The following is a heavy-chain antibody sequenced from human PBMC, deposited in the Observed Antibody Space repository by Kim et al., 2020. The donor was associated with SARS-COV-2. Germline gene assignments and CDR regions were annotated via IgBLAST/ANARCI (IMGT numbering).Heavy chain of an antibody. CDR1: GFTFSNSG. CDR3: AKERVGSGWGSYHEY. V-gene: IGHV3-23*01. J-gene: IGHJ4*02. Sequence: GGSLRLSCTASGFTFSNSGMAWVRQAPGKGKEWVSAIGVGGSTLYPDSVRGRLIISRDNSENTLYLQRNSLRAEDTAIYYCAKERVGSGWGSYHEYWGQGTLVTVSS. D-gene: IGHD6-25*01. CDR2: IGVGGST.